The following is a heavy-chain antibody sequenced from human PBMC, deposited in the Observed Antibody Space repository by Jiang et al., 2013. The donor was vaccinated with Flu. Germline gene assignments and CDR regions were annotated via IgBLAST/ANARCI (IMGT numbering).Heavy chain of an antibody. CDR1: GGSISSYY. D-gene: IGHD4-17*01. V-gene: IGHV4-59*08. Sequence: PGLVKPSETLSLTCTVSGGSISSYYWSWIRQPPGKGLEWIGYIYYSGSTNYNPSLKSRVTISVDTSKNRFSLKLSSVTAADTAVYYCARGRYGDYGGSWFDPWGQGTLVTVSS. CDR3: ARGRYGDYGGSWFDP. J-gene: IGHJ5*02. CDR2: IYYSGST.